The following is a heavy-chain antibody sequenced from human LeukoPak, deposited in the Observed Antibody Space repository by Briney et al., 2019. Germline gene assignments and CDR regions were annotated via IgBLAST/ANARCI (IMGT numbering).Heavy chain of an antibody. Sequence: LAGGSLRLSCAASGFTFSSYAMSWVRQAPGKGLEWVSGISGSGGSTYYADSVKGRFTISRDNSKNTLYLQMNSLRAEDTAVYYCAKAESPEVVGASDYWGQGTLVTVSS. D-gene: IGHD1-26*01. CDR3: AKAESPEVVGASDY. V-gene: IGHV3-23*01. J-gene: IGHJ4*02. CDR2: ISGSGGST. CDR1: GFTFSSYA.